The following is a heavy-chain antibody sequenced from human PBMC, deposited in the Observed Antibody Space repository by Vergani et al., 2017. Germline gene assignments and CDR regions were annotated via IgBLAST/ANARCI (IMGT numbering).Heavy chain of an antibody. CDR3: ARDLRLLYNRFDP. J-gene: IGHJ5*02. D-gene: IGHD1-14*01. Sequence: QVPLVESWGGVVQPGRSLRLSCAASGFTFHQYGMHWVRQAPGKGLEWVAVTWYDGNNKQYADSVKGRFTISRDNSKSTMYLQMNSLRDEDTGVYYCARDLRLLYNRFDPWGQGTLVTVSS. CDR1: GFTFHQYG. V-gene: IGHV3-33*01. CDR2: TWYDGNNK.